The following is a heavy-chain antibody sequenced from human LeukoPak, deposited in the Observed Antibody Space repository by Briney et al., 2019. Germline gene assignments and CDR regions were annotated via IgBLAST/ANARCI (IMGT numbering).Heavy chain of an antibody. Sequence: GASLRLSCAASGYTFTSYYINWVRQAPGQGLEWVGWMNPNRGNTGYAQKFQGRVTMTRNTSISTAYMELSSLRSEGTAVYYCATEHYGTGEFDYWGQGTLVTVSS. J-gene: IGHJ4*02. CDR1: GYTFTSYY. CDR2: MNPNRGNT. CDR3: ATEHYGTGEFDY. D-gene: IGHD2-8*02. V-gene: IGHV1-8*01.